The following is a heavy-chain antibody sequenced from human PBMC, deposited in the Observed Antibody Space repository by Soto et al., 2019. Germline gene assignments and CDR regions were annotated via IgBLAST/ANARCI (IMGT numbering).Heavy chain of an antibody. CDR3: AKDHGVPAVAGTGADY. CDR2: ISYDGSNK. D-gene: IGHD6-19*01. Sequence: PGGSLRLSCAASGFTFSSYGMHWVRQAPGKGLEWVAVISYDGSNKYYADSVKGRFTISRDNSKNTLYLQMNSLRAEDTAVYYCAKDHGVPAVAGTGADYWGQGTTVTVSS. V-gene: IGHV3-30*18. J-gene: IGHJ4*02. CDR1: GFTFSSYG.